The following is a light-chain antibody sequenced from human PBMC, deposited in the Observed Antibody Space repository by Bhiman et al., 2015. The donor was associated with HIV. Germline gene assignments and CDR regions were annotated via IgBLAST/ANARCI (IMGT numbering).Light chain of an antibody. V-gene: IGLV2-11*01. CDR1: SSDVGGYNY. CDR2: DVS. J-gene: IGLJ1*01. CDR3: CSYAGSYTLGV. Sequence: QSALTQPRSMSGSPGQSVTISCTGTSSDVGGYNYVSWYQQYPGKAPKLMIYDVSKRPSGVPDRFSGSKSGNTASLTISGLQAEDEADYYCCSYAGSYTLGVFGTGTKVTVL.